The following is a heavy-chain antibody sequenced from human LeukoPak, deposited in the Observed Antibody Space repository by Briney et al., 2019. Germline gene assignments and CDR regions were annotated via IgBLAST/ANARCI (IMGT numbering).Heavy chain of an antibody. J-gene: IGHJ5*02. CDR2: IHYSGST. CDR3: ARGDYDFWSSYCNWFDP. V-gene: IGHV4-30-4*08. D-gene: IGHD3-3*01. Sequence: SETLSLTCTVSGGSISSGDYYWSWIRQPPGKGLEWIGYIHYSGSTYYNPSLKSRVTISADTSKNQFSLKLSSVTAADTAVYYCARGDYDFWSSYCNWFDPWGQGTLVTVSS. CDR1: GGSISSGDYY.